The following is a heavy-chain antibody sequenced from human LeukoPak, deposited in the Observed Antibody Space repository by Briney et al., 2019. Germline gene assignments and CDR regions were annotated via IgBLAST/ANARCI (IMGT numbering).Heavy chain of an antibody. CDR2: ISSSGDIK. CDR3: AKFRGSERTVIDC. V-gene: IGHV3-48*03. CDR1: GLTFSIFE. J-gene: IGHJ4*02. D-gene: IGHD1-1*01. Sequence: GGSLRLSCEASGLTFSIFEMNWVRLAPGKGLEWVSFISSSGDIKLYADSVKGRFTISRDNAKNSLYLHMNSLRAEDTAVYYCAKFRGSERTVIDCWGQGTLVTVSS.